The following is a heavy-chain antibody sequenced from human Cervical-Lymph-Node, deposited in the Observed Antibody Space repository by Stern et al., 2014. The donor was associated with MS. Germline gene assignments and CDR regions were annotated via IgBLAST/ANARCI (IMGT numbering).Heavy chain of an antibody. J-gene: IGHJ4*02. CDR3: AKDGDIVVVVAATPLDY. Sequence: QVQLVESGGGVVQPGRSLRLSCAASGFTFSSYGMHWVRQAPGKGLEWVAVISYDGSNKYYADSVKGRFTISRDNSKNTLYLQMNSLRAEDTAVYYCAKDGDIVVVVAATPLDYWGQGTLVTVSS. CDR1: GFTFSSYG. CDR2: ISYDGSNK. V-gene: IGHV3-30*18. D-gene: IGHD2-15*01.